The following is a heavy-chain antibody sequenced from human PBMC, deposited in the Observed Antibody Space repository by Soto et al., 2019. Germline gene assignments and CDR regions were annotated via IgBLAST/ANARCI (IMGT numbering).Heavy chain of an antibody. CDR2: INHSGST. V-gene: IGHV4-34*01. Sequence: SETLSLTCAVYGGSFSGYYWRWIRQPPGKGLEWIGEINHSGSTNYNPSLKSRVTISVDTSKNQFSLKLSSVTAADTAVYYCARVPNYDSSGYSGAFDSWGQGTMVTVSS. CDR1: GGSFSGYY. CDR3: ARVPNYDSSGYSGAFDS. J-gene: IGHJ3*02. D-gene: IGHD3-22*01.